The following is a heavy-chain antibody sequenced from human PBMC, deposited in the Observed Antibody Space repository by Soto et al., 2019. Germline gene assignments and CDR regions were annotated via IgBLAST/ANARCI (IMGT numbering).Heavy chain of an antibody. CDR3: ARATDYYDSSGYYYEEYYFDY. J-gene: IGHJ4*02. V-gene: IGHV3-11*01. Sequence: GGSLRLSCAASGFTFSDYYMSWIRQAPGKGLEWVSYISSSGSTIYYADSVKGRFTISRDNAKNSLYLQMNSLRAEDTAVYYCARATDYYDSSGYYYEEYYFDYWGQGTLVTVSS. D-gene: IGHD3-22*01. CDR1: GFTFSDYY. CDR2: ISSSGSTI.